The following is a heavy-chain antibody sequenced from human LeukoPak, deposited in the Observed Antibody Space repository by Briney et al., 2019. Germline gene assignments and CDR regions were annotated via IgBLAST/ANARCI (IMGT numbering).Heavy chain of an antibody. CDR2: IYTSGST. D-gene: IGHD6-19*01. CDR1: GDSISSYY. J-gene: IGHJ5*02. V-gene: IGHV4-4*09. Sequence: SETLSLTCTVSGDSISSYYWSWIRQPPGKGLEWIGYIYTSGSTNYNPSLKSRVTISVDTSKNQFSLKLSSVTAADTAVYYCARRVQWLAYNWFDPWGQGTLVTVSS. CDR3: ARRVQWLAYNWFDP.